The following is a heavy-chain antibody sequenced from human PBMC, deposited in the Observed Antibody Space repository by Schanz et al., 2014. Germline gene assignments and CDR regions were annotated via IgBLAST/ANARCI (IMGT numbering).Heavy chain of an antibody. CDR2: INQDGSEK. CDR3: VKDDRGDVVVVAANY. Sequence: EVQLLESGGGLAQPGGSLRLSCAASGFTFTNYAMTWVRQAPGKGLEWVANINQDGSEKYYVDSVKGRFTISRDNSRNTVYLQMSSLRAEDTAVYFCVKDDRGDVVVVAANYWGQGAQVIVSS. V-gene: IGHV3-7*03. D-gene: IGHD2-15*01. J-gene: IGHJ4*02. CDR1: GFTFTNYA.